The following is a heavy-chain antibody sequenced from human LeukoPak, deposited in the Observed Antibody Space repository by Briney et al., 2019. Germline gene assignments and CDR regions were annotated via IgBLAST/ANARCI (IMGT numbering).Heavy chain of an antibody. CDR1: GGSISLYY. CDR3: AAMFGDSFDFDH. CDR2: LHPSGST. J-gene: IGHJ4*02. V-gene: IGHV4-4*07. D-gene: IGHD3-10*02. Sequence: SGTLSLTCTVSGGSISLYYWNWIRQPAGKGLEWIGLLHPSGSTTYNPSLESRVTMSLDTSNNQFSFNLTSVAASDTAVYYCAAMFGDSFDFDHWGQGILVTVSS.